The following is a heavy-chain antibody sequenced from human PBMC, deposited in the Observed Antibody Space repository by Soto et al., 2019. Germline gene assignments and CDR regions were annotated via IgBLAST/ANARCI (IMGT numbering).Heavy chain of an antibody. CDR2: INPSGGST. Sequence: ASVKVSCKESGYTFTSYYMHWVRQAPGQGLEWMGIINPSGGSTSYAQKFQGRVTMTRDTSTSTVYMELSSLRSEDTAVYYCARDGMIVGGSDWFDPWGQGTLVTVSS. CDR1: GYTFTSYY. CDR3: ARDGMIVGGSDWFDP. D-gene: IGHD3-22*01. V-gene: IGHV1-46*01. J-gene: IGHJ5*02.